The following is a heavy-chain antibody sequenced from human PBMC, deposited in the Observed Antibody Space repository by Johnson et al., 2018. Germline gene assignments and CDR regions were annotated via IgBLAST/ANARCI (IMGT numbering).Heavy chain of an antibody. Sequence: VQLQESWGGLVQPGGSXRLSCVVSGFTFSRNSMNWVRQAPGKGLEWLSYISSSSSTIFHADSVKGRFTISRDNAKNLLFLHMDSLRDEDTAVYYCAREPTLDGVSPLGYFDYWGQGTLVTVSS. CDR1: GFTFSRNS. CDR2: ISSSSSTI. J-gene: IGHJ4*02. D-gene: IGHD4-17*01. V-gene: IGHV3-48*02. CDR3: AREPTLDGVSPLGYFDY.